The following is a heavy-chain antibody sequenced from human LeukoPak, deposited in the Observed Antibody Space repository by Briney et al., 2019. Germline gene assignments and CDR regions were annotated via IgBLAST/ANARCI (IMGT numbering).Heavy chain of an antibody. J-gene: IGHJ4*02. CDR3: ARVSCTNGVCYPY. CDR1: GGTFSSYV. CDR2: IIPIFGTA. V-gene: IGHV1-69*06. Sequence: ASVKVSCKASGGTFSSYVISWVRQAPGQGLEWMGGIIPIFGTANYAQKFQGRVTITADKSTSTAYMELSSLRSEDTAVYYCARVSCTNGVCYPYWGQGTLVTVSS. D-gene: IGHD2-8*01.